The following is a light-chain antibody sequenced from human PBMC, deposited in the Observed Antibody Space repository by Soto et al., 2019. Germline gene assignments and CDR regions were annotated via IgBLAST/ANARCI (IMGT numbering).Light chain of an antibody. CDR3: QQYGSSPPYT. V-gene: IGKV3-20*01. J-gene: IGKJ2*01. CDR2: GAS. CDR1: QSVSGSY. Sequence: DIVLTQSPGTLSLSPGERATLSCRASQSVSGSYLAWYQQKPGQAPRLLIYGASSRATGIPDRFSGSGSGTDFTLTISRLEPEDFAVYYCQQYGSSPPYTFGLGTKVDIK.